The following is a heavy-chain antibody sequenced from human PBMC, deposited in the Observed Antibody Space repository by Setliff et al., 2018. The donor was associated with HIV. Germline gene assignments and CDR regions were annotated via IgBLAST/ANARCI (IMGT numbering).Heavy chain of an antibody. Sequence: SETLSLTCTVSGASITDYYWNWIRQPPGKGLEWIGYIYYSGNTNYSPSLKSRVTLSVDLSNNQFSLKLNSVTAADTAVYYCVRGGDSSSWYWGRWFDPWGQGTLVTVSS. CDR1: GASITDYY. CDR3: VRGGDSSSWYWGRWFDP. D-gene: IGHD6-13*01. CDR2: IYYSGNT. V-gene: IGHV4-59*12. J-gene: IGHJ5*02.